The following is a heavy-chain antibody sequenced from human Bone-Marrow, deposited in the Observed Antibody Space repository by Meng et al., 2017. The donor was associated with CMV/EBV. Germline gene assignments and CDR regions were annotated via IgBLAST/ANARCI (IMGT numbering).Heavy chain of an antibody. V-gene: IGHV4-59*01. Sequence: SETLSLTCTVSGGSISSYYWSWIRQPPGKGLEWIGYIYYSGSTNYNPSLKSRVTISVDTSKNQFSLKLSSVTAADTAVYYCARAGVAAAGVFGFDYWGQGTLVNVYS. CDR3: ARAGVAAAGVFGFDY. CDR2: IYYSGST. D-gene: IGHD6-13*01. J-gene: IGHJ4*02. CDR1: GGSISSYY.